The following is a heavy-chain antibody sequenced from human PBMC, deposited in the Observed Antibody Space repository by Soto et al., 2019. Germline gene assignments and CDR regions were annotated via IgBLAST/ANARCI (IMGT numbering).Heavy chain of an antibody. Sequence: QVQLVQSGVEVKKPGASVKVSCKASGYTFISHGISWVRQAPGQGLEWMGWISGKNGNTNYAQKLQGRVTLTTDTSPSTAYMELGSLRSDDTAVYYCARVSSSIVVVPDYGMDVWGQGTTVTVSS. V-gene: IGHV1-18*04. J-gene: IGHJ6*02. CDR1: GYTFISHG. D-gene: IGHD2-15*01. CDR2: ISGKNGNT. CDR3: ARVSSSIVVVPDYGMDV.